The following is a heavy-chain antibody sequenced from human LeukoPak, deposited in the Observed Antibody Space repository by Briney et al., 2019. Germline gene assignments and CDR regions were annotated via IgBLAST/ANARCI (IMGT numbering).Heavy chain of an antibody. J-gene: IGHJ4*02. D-gene: IGHD6-6*01. CDR2: IKSKTDGGTR. V-gene: IGHV3-15*01. CDR3: TTERRDGRCSSAPFFDY. CDR1: GFTFSNAW. Sequence: PGGSLRLSCAASGFTFSNAWMSWVRQAPGKGLEGVGRIKSKTDGGTRDYGAPVKGRFTISRDDSKNTLYLQMNSLKTEDTAVYYCTTERRDGRCSSAPFFDYWGQGTLVTVSS.